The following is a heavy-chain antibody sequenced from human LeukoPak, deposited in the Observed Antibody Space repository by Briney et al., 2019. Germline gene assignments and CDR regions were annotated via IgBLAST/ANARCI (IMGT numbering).Heavy chain of an antibody. V-gene: IGHV3-30*18. Sequence: GGSLRLSCAASGFTFSSYGMHWVRQAPGKGLEWVAVISYDGSNKYYADSVKGRFTISRDNSKNTLYLQMNSLRAEDTAVYYCAKARVAAAGENYYYYGMDVWGQGTTVTVSS. D-gene: IGHD6-13*01. CDR2: ISYDGSNK. J-gene: IGHJ6*02. CDR1: GFTFSSYG. CDR3: AKARVAAAGENYYYYGMDV.